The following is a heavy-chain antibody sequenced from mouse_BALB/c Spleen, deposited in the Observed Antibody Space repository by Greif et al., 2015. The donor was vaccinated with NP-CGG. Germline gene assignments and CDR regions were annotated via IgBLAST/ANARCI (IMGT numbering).Heavy chain of an antibody. D-gene: IGHD2-12*01. CDR3: ARLDDVRAMDY. V-gene: IGHV1-7*01. CDR2: INPSTGYT. J-gene: IGHJ4*01. Sequence: VKLQEPGAELAKPGASVKMSCKASGYTFTSYWMHWVKQRPGQGLEWIGYINPSTGYTEYNQKFKDKATLTADKSSSTAYMQLSSLTSEDSAVYYCARLDDVRAMDYWGRGTSVTVSS. CDR1: GYTFTSYW.